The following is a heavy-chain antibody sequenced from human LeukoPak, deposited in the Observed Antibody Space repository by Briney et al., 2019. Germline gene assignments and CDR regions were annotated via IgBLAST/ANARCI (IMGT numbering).Heavy chain of an antibody. V-gene: IGHV3-23*01. CDR2: ISRGVGST. Sequence: GGSLRLSCAASGFTFSSYDMSWVRQAPGMGLECVSAISRGVGSTYYADSVKGRFTISRDNSKNTLYVQMNNLRADDTAVYYCVKKGQADDDGKPDWGQGALVTVSP. CDR1: GFTFSSYD. J-gene: IGHJ4*02. CDR3: VKKGQADDDGKPD. D-gene: IGHD1-1*01.